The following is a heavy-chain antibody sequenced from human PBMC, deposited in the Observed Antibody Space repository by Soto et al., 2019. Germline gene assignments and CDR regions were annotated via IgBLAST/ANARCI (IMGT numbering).Heavy chain of an antibody. J-gene: IGHJ6*02. CDR1: GYTFTGYY. CDR3: AREKGTVVVAATSSYGMDV. V-gene: IGHV1-2*04. D-gene: IGHD2-15*01. Sequence: ASVKVSCKASGYTFTGYYMHWVRQAPGQGLEWMGWINPNSGGTNYAQKFQGWVTMTRDTSISTAYMELSRLRSDDTAVYYCAREKGTVVVAATSSYGMDVWGQGTTVTVSS. CDR2: INPNSGGT.